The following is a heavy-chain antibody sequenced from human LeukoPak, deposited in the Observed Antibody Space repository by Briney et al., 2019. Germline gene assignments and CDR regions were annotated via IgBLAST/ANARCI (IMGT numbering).Heavy chain of an antibody. Sequence: SETLSLTCTVSGGSISSYYWSWIRQPPGKGLEWIGYIYYSGSTNYNPSLKSRVTISVDTSKNQFSLKLSPVTAADTAVYYCARDGYCSSTSCYATSADAFDIWGQGTMVTVSS. CDR2: IYYSGST. CDR3: ARDGYCSSTSCYATSADAFDI. J-gene: IGHJ3*02. V-gene: IGHV4-59*01. D-gene: IGHD2-2*01. CDR1: GGSISSYY.